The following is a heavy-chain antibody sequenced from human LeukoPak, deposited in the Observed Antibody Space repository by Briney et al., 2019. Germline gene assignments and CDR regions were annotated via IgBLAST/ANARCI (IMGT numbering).Heavy chain of an antibody. D-gene: IGHD3-22*01. CDR3: AMEEESSGPDFDY. J-gene: IGHJ4*02. V-gene: IGHV3-72*01. CDR1: GFTFSDYY. Sequence: GGSLRLSCAGSGFTFSDYYINWVRQAPGKGLEWVGRTRNKANSYTPDYAASVKGRFTISRDESKNSLYLQMNSLKTEDTAVYYCAMEEESSGPDFDYWGQGTLVTVSS. CDR2: TRNKANSYTP.